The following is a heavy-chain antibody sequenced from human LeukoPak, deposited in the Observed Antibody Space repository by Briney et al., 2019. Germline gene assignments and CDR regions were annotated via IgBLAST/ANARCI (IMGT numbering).Heavy chain of an antibody. V-gene: IGHV3-9*01. CDR3: AKGVFGLVIMVFDS. CDR2: ISWDSTTI. CDR1: GFSFDDHA. J-gene: IGHJ4*02. Sequence: GGPLRLSCAASGFSFDDHAMHWVRQFPGKGLEWVSGISWDSTTIAYADSVKGRFTISRDNAKNSLYLQVSSLRAEDTALYYCAKGVFGLVIMVFDSWGQGTLVTVSS. D-gene: IGHD3/OR15-3a*01.